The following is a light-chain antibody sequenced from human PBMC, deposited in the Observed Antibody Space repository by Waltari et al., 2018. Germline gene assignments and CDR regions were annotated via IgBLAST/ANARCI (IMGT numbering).Light chain of an antibody. CDR3: LVWHSTTDHHGV. Sequence: SYVVTQSPSVSVAPGETARITCGGDNIGSKSVHWYQQRPGQAPVLVISYDSDRPSVIPERFSGSNSGNTATLTISWVEAEDEADYYCLVWHSTTDHHGVFGGGTKLTVL. V-gene: IGLV3-21*04. J-gene: IGLJ2*01. CDR1: NIGSKS. CDR2: YDS.